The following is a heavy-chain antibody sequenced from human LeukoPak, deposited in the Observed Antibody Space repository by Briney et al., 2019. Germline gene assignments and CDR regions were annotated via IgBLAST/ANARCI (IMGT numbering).Heavy chain of an antibody. D-gene: IGHD5-24*01. J-gene: IGHJ3*02. CDR3: ARGRWLQLRNAFDI. CDR1: GYTFTSYD. V-gene: IGHV1-8*01. CDR2: MNPNSGNT. Sequence: ASVKVSCKASGYTFTSYDINWVRQATGQGLEWRGWMNPNSGNTGYAQKFQGRVTMTRNTSISTAYMELSSLRSEDTAVYYCARGRWLQLRNAFDIWGQGTMVTVSS.